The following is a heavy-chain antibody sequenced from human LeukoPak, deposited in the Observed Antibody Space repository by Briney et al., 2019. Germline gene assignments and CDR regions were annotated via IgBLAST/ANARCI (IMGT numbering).Heavy chain of an antibody. D-gene: IGHD3-10*01. CDR2: RST. V-gene: IGHV4-59*12. CDR1: GGSISNYY. J-gene: IGHJ3*02. CDR3: AKSNGYGLVDI. Sequence: SETLSLTCTVSGGSISNYYWSWIRQPPGKGLEWIGYRSTNYNPSLKSRVTISLDTSRNQFSLKLNSVTAADTAVYYCAKSNGYGLVDIWGQGTMVTVSS.